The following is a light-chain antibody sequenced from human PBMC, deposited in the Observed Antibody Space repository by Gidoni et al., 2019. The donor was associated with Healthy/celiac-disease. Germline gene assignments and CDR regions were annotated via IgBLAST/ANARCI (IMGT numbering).Light chain of an antibody. V-gene: IGKV4-1*01. J-gene: IGKJ1*01. CDR3: QQYYSTRT. CDR1: QSVLYSSNNKNY. CDR2: WAS. Sequence: DIVMTQSPDSLAVSLGERATINCKSSQSVLYSSNNKNYLAWYQQKPGQPKLLIYWASTRESGVPDRFSGSGSGTDFTLTISSLQAEDVAVYYCQQYYSTRTFGQGTKVEIK.